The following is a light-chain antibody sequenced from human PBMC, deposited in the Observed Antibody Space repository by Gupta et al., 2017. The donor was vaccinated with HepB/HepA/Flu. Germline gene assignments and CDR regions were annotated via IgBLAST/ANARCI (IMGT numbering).Light chain of an antibody. CDR3: QSYDTSLRGV. Sequence: NNRPSGVPDRFSGSRSGTSASLAISGLQAEDEGYYYCQSYDTSLRGVFGGGTKLTVL. V-gene: IGLV1-40*01. J-gene: IGLJ3*02. CDR2: N.